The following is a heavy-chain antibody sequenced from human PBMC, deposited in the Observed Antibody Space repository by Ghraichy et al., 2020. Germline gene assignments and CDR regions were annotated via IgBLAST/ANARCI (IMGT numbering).Heavy chain of an antibody. CDR3: ARRLAVAGKEDYFDY. D-gene: IGHD6-19*01. CDR2: ISSSSSTI. CDR1: GFTFSSYS. J-gene: IGHJ4*02. V-gene: IGHV3-48*02. Sequence: GESLNISCAASGFTFSSYSMNWVRQAPGKGLEWVLYISSSSSTIYYADSVKGRFTISRDNAKNSLYLQMNSLRDEDTAVYYCARRLAVAGKEDYFDYWGQGTLVTVSS.